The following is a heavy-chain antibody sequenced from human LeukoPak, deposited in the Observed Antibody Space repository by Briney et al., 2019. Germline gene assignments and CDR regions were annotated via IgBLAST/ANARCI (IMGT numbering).Heavy chain of an antibody. CDR3: ARGRDYDYVWGSYRYPPPDY. CDR1: GFTFCDFY. D-gene: IGHD3-16*02. V-gene: IGHV3-11*04. Sequence: GGSLRLSCAASGFTFCDFYMSRMGQAPGQGREGGLYISSSSSTIYYADSVKGRFTISRDNAKNSLYLQRNSLRAEDTAVYYCARGRDYDYVWGSYRYPPPDYWGQGTLVTVSS. J-gene: IGHJ4*02. CDR2: ISSSSSTI.